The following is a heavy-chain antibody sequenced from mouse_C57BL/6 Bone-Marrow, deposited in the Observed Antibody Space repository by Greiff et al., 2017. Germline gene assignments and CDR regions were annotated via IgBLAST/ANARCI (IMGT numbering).Heavy chain of an antibody. Sequence: EVQVVESGAELVRPGSSVKMSCKTSGYTFTSYGINWVKQRPGQGLEWIGYIYIGNGYTEYNEKFKGKATLTSDTSSSTAYMQLSSLTSEDSAIYFCARGYYDYDTGVAYWGQGTLVTVSA. J-gene: IGHJ3*01. V-gene: IGHV1-58*01. CDR2: IYIGNGYT. CDR1: GYTFTSYG. CDR3: ARGYYDYDTGVAY. D-gene: IGHD2-4*01.